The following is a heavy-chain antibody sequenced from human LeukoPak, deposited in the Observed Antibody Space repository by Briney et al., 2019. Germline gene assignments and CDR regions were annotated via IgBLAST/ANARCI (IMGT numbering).Heavy chain of an antibody. Sequence: ASVKVSCKASGYIFTNYFIHWVRQAPGQGLEWMTIINPSDGNRVYGPKFQGRDTVTSDTSTSTVYMDLSSLRSEDTAVYYCARENFGVFFDLGGGGTLVTVPS. J-gene: IGHJ4*02. CDR1: GYIFTNYF. V-gene: IGHV1-46*01. D-gene: IGHD3-16*01. CDR2: INPSDGNR. CDR3: ARENFGVFFDL.